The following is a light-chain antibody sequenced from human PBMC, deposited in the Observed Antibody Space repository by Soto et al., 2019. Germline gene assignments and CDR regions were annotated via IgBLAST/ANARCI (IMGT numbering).Light chain of an antibody. CDR2: EGT. CDR3: CSYAGSTTWV. Sequence: QSALTQPASVSGSPGQSITISCTGTSSDVGSHNLVSWYQQHPGKAPKLIIYEGTKRPSGVSNRFSGSKSGNTASLTISGLQAEDEADYCCCSYAGSTTWVFGGGTKLTVL. J-gene: IGLJ3*02. V-gene: IGLV2-23*01. CDR1: SSDVGSHNL.